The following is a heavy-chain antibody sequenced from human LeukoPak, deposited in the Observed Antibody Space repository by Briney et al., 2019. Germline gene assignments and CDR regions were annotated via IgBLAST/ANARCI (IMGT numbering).Heavy chain of an antibody. J-gene: IGHJ6*03. V-gene: IGHV3-30*02. Sequence: PGGSLRLSCAASGSTFSSYGMHWVRQAPGKGLEWVAFIRYDGSNKYYADSVKGRFTISRDNSKNTLYLQMNSLRAEDTAVYYCATSYDFWSGYYSWYYYMDVWGKGTTVTVSS. CDR2: IRYDGSNK. CDR3: ATSYDFWSGYYSWYYYMDV. CDR1: GSTFSSYG. D-gene: IGHD3-3*01.